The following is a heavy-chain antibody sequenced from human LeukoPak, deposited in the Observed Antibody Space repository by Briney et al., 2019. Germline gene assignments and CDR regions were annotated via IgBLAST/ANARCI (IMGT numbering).Heavy chain of an antibody. D-gene: IGHD5-18*01. J-gene: IGHJ4*02. CDR1: GGSISSYY. Sequence: SQTLSLTCTVSGGSISSYYWSWIRHPPGKGLEWVGYIYYSGSTNYNPSLKSRVTISVDTSKNQFSLKLSSVTAADTAVYYCAREYIGYSYDSYFDYWGQGTLVTVS. V-gene: IGHV4-59*01. CDR2: IYYSGST. CDR3: AREYIGYSYDSYFDY.